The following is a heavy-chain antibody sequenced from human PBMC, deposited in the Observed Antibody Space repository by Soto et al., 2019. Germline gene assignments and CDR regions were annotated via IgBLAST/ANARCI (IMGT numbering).Heavy chain of an antibody. V-gene: IGHV3-48*01. CDR2: ISSSSSTI. J-gene: IGHJ6*03. CDR3: ARVGPRSVSLNDYGDYESGRRHGPNYYYYMDV. Sequence: GGSLRLSCAASGFTFSSYSMNWVRQAPGKGLEWVSYISSSSSTIYYADSVKGRFTISRDNAKNSLYLQMNSLRAEDTAVYYCARVGPRSVSLNDYGDYESGRRHGPNYYYYMDVWGKGTTVTVSS. CDR1: GFTFSSYS. D-gene: IGHD4-17*01.